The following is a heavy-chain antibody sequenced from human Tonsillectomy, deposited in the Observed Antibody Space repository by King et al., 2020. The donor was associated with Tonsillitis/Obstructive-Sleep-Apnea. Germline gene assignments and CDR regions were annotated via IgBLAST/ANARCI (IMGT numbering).Heavy chain of an antibody. CDR2: IYYSGNT. J-gene: IGHJ4*02. CDR3: ARGIKALDY. CDR1: GGSISSYY. D-gene: IGHD2-15*01. V-gene: IGHV4-59*01. Sequence: QVQLQESGPGLVKPSETLSLTCTVSGGSISSYYWSWIRQPPGKGLEWIGYIYYSGNTNYNPSLKSRVTISVDTSKNQFSLKLSSVTAADTAVYYCARGIKALDYWGQGTLVTVSS.